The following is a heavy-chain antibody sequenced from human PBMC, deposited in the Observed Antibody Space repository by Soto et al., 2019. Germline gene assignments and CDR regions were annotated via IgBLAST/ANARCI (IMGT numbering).Heavy chain of an antibody. J-gene: IGHJ3*02. CDR1: GYTFSTYT. CDR3: ARASSLNDGLDM. Sequence: AGVKVSCKASGYTFSTYTMHWVRQAPGQRFEWMGWVNDGNGDTRYSQKFQGRVTITRDTFATTGYMELSSLTSEDTAVYYCARASSLNDGLDMWGQGTKVTVSS. CDR2: VNDGNGDT. V-gene: IGHV1-3*01.